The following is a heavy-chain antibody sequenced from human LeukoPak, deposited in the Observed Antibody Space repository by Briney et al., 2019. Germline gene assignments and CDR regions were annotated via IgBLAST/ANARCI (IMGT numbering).Heavy chain of an antibody. CDR2: IKSKTDGGTT. CDR1: GFTFSNAW. J-gene: IGHJ6*03. D-gene: IGHD6-6*01. V-gene: IGHV3-15*01. Sequence: GGSLRLSCAASGFTFSNAWMSWVRQAPGKGLEWVGRIKSKTDGGTTDYAAPVKGRFAISRDDSKNTLYLQMNSLKTEDTAVYYCTTGPIAARDYYYYMDVWGKGTTVTVSS. CDR3: TTGPIAARDYYYYMDV.